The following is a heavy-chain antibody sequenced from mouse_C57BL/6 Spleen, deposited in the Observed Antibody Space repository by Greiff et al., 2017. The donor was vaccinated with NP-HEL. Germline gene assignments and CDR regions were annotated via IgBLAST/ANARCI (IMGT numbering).Heavy chain of an antibody. J-gene: IGHJ1*03. D-gene: IGHD1-1*01. CDR2: ISSGSSTI. CDR1: GFTFSDYG. V-gene: IGHV5-17*01. CDR3: ARSTDYYGSSYGYFDV. Sequence: EVQGVESGGGLVKPGGSLKLSCAASGFTFSDYGMHWVRQAPEKGLEWVAYISSGSSTIYYADKVKGRFTISRDNAKNTLCLQMTSLRAEDTAMYYCARSTDYYGSSYGYFDVWGTGTTVTVSS.